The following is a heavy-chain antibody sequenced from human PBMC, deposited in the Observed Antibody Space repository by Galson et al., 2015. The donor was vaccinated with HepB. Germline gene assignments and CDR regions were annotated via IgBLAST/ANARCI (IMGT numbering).Heavy chain of an antibody. D-gene: IGHD3-22*01. CDR2: ISAYNGNT. V-gene: IGHV1-18*04. Sequence: SVKVSCKASGYTFTSYGISWVRQAPGQGLEWMGWISAYNGNTNYAQKLQGRVTMTTDTSTSTAYMELRSLRSDDTAVYYCARGSSDYEPPMWRRGGMDVWGQGTTVTVSS. CDR1: GYTFTSYG. CDR3: ARGSSDYEPPMWRRGGMDV. J-gene: IGHJ6*02.